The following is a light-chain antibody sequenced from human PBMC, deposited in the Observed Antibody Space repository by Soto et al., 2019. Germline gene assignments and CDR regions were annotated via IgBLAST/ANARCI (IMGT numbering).Light chain of an antibody. CDR3: QQYYSSWT. CDR1: QSVLHSSNNKNY. CDR2: WAS. Sequence: IVMTQSPDSLAVSLGERATINCKSRQSVLHSSNNKNYLAWFQQKPGQPPKLLIYWASTRESGVPDRFSGSGSGTDFTLTISSLQAEDVAVYYCQQYYSSWTFGQGTKVEIK. V-gene: IGKV4-1*01. J-gene: IGKJ1*01.